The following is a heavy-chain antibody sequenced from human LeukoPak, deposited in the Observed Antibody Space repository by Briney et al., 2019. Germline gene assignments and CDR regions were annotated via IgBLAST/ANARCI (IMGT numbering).Heavy chain of an antibody. D-gene: IGHD6-13*01. CDR2: IRYDGSNK. V-gene: IGHV3-30*02. CDR3: AKDTGDSSSWYEDRYFDY. J-gene: IGHJ4*02. CDR1: GFTFSSYG. Sequence: GGSLRLSCAASGFTFSSYGMHWVRQAPGKGLEWVAFIRYDGSNKYYADSVKGRFTISRDNSKNTLYLQMNSLRAEDTAVYYCAKDTGDSSSWYEDRYFDYWGQGTLATVSS.